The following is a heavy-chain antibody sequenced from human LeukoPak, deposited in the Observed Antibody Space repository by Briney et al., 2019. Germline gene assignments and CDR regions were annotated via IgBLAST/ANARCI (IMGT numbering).Heavy chain of an antibody. CDR2: IYYSGST. J-gene: IGHJ4*02. Sequence: SETLSLTCTVSGGSISSYYWSWIRQPPGKGLEWIGYIYYSGSTNYNPSLKSRVTISVDTSKNQFSLKLSSVTAADTAVYYCARHMNYYDSSGCYSFDYWGQGTLVTVSS. CDR3: ARHMNYYDSSGCYSFDY. V-gene: IGHV4-59*08. D-gene: IGHD3-22*01. CDR1: GGSISSYY.